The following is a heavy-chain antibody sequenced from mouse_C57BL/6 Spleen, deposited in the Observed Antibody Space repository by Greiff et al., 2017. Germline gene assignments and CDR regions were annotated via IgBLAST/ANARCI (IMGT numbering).Heavy chain of an antibody. CDR3: ARGYSYYVAY. J-gene: IGHJ3*01. V-gene: IGHV1-69*01. CDR1: GYTFTSYW. CDR2: IDPSDSYT. D-gene: IGHD2-12*01. Sequence: QVQLQQPGAELVMPGASVKLSCKASGYTFTSYWMHWVKQRPGQGLEWIGEIDPSDSYTNYNQKFKGKSTLTVYKSSSTAYMQLSSLTSAASAVYYSARGYSYYVAYWGQGTLVTVSA.